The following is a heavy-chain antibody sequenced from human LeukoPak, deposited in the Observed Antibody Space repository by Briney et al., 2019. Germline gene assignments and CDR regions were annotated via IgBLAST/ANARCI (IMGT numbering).Heavy chain of an antibody. D-gene: IGHD2-15*01. CDR1: GGSISSYY. CDR3: ARGWCSGGSCYNY. Sequence: SETLSLTCTVSGGSISSYYWSWIRQPPGKGLEWIGYIYYSGSTNYNPSLKSRVTISVDTSKNQFSLKLSSVTAADTAVYYCARGWCSGGSCYNYWGQGTLVTVSS. CDR2: IYYSGST. V-gene: IGHV4-59*01. J-gene: IGHJ4*02.